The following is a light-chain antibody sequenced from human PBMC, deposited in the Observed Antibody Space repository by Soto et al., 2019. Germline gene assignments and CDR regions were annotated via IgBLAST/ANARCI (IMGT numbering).Light chain of an antibody. V-gene: IGKV2D-29*01. CDR1: QSLRRSDGKTF. CDR2: EVS. Sequence: EIVMTQTPLSLSVTPGQSASVSCKSSQSLRRSDGKTFLYWYVQKSGQPPQILIHEVSNRFSGVPDRFSGSGSGTEFTLKISRVEAEDVGVYYCMQSIQPPITFGQGTRLEIK. CDR3: MQSIQPPIT. J-gene: IGKJ5*01.